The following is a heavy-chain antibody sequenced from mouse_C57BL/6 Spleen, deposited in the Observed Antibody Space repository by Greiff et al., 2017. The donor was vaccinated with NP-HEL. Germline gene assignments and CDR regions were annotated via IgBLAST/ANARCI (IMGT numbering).Heavy chain of an antibody. J-gene: IGHJ1*03. CDR3: ARSAYYYGHWYFDV. V-gene: IGHV1-67*01. CDR1: GYTFTDYA. Sequence: VQLQQSGPELVRPGVSVKISCKGSGYTFTDYAMPWVKQSHAKSLEWIGVISTYYGDASYNQKLKDKATLTVDTSSSTADIELASLTSEDSAVYYCARSAYYYGHWYFDVWGTGTTVTVSS. D-gene: IGHD1-1*01. CDR2: ISTYYGDA.